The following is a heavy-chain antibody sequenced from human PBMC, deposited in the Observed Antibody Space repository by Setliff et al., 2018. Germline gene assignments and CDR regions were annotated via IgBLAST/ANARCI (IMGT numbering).Heavy chain of an antibody. V-gene: IGHV3-23*01. J-gene: IGHJ4*02. CDR3: AKRGDTRTFDY. D-gene: IGHD5-18*01. Sequence: RLSCEASGFTFSSYTMTWVRQAPGEGLEWVSGISARTGLTYYADSVKGRFTMSRDISKNTVYLHMTSLRAEDTAMYYCAKRGDTRTFDYWGQGTLVTVSS. CDR1: GFTFSSYT. CDR2: ISARTGLT.